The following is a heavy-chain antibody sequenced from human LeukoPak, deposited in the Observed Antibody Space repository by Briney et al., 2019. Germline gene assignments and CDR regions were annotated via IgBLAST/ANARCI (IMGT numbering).Heavy chain of an antibody. CDR2: IYYSGST. CDR3: ARDPGACSGGSCYAGVDY. Sequence: SETLSLTCTVSGGSISSYYWSWIRQPPGKGLEWIGYIYYSGSTNYNPSLKSRVTISVDTSKNQFSLKLSSVTAADTAVYYCARDPGACSGGSCYAGVDYWGQGTLVTVSS. J-gene: IGHJ4*02. D-gene: IGHD2-15*01. CDR1: GGSISSYY. V-gene: IGHV4-59*01.